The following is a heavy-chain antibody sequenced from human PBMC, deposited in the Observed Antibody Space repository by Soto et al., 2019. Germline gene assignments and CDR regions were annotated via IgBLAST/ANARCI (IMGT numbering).Heavy chain of an antibody. J-gene: IGHJ5*02. CDR3: ARQTEGYDFWSGYLGLFDP. D-gene: IGHD3-3*01. Sequence: QLQLQESGPGLVKPSETLSLTCTVSGGSISSSSHYWGWIRQPPGKGLEWIGSIYYSGSTYYNPSLKSRVTISVDTSKNQFSLKLSSVTAADTAVYYCARQTEGYDFWSGYLGLFDPWGQGTLVTVSS. CDR1: GGSISSSSHY. V-gene: IGHV4-39*01. CDR2: IYYSGST.